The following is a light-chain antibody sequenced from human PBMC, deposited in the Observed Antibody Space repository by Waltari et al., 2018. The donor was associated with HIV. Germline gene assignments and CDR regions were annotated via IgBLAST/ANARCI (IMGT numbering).Light chain of an antibody. J-gene: IGLJ3*02. CDR3: AAWDDSLSGPWV. Sequence: QSVLPQPPSVSGTPVQRVSTSCSRISSNLGSNSVYCYQQLPGTAPKLLIYRNNQRPSGVPDRFSGSKSGTSASLAISGLRSEDEADYYCAAWDDSLSGPWVFGGGTKLTVL. CDR2: RNN. V-gene: IGLV1-47*01. CDR1: SSNLGSNS.